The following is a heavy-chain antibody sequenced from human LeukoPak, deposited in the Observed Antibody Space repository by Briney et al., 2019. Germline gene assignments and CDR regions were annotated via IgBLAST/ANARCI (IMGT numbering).Heavy chain of an antibody. D-gene: IGHD3-3*01. CDR3: ARDQSGFLEWPF. CDR2: IYSGGST. Sequence: GGSLRLSCAASGFTVSSNYMNWVRQAPGKGLEWVSVIYSGGSTYYADSVKGQFTISRDNSKTTLYFQMNSLRAEDTAVYYCARDQSGFLEWPFWGQGTLVTVSS. V-gene: IGHV3-66*02. J-gene: IGHJ4*02. CDR1: GFTVSSNY.